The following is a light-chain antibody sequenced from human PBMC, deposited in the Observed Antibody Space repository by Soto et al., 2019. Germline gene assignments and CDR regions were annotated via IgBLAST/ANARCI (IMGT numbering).Light chain of an antibody. V-gene: IGKV3-20*01. CDR2: GAS. Sequence: EIVLTQSPGTLSLSPGERATLSCRASQSVSSSYLAWYQQKPGQAPRLLIYGASSRATCIPDGFSGSGFGTGFTLTISRLEPEDFAVYYCQQYGSSPWTFGQGTNVEIK. CDR1: QSVSSSY. CDR3: QQYGSSPWT. J-gene: IGKJ1*01.